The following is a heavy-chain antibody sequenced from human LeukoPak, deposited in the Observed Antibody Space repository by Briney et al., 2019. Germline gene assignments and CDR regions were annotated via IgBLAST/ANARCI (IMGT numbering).Heavy chain of an antibody. V-gene: IGHV4-59*01. CDR1: GGSISSYY. CDR3: ARSLMVYATFDY. J-gene: IGHJ4*02. D-gene: IGHD2-8*01. CDR2: IYYSGST. Sequence: KASETLSLTCTVSGGSISSYYWSWIRQPPGKGVEWIGYIYYSGSTNYNPSLKSRVTISVDTSKNQFSLKLSSVTAADTAVYYCARSLMVYATFDYWGQGTLVTVSS.